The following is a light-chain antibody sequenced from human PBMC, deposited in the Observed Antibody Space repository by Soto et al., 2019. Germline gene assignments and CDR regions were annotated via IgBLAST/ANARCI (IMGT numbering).Light chain of an antibody. J-gene: IGKJ1*01. V-gene: IGKV3-20*01. Sequence: IVLTQSPGTLSLSPGERATLSCRASQSIIHKYLAWYQQEPGQAPRLLIHGVSIRATGIPDRFSGSGSGTDFTLTISRLEPEDFAVYYCQLYSGSPWTFGQGTKVEIK. CDR1: QSIIHKY. CDR2: GVS. CDR3: QLYSGSPWT.